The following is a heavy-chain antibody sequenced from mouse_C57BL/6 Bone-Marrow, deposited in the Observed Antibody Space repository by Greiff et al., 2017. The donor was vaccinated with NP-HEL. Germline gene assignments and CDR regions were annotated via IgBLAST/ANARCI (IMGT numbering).Heavy chain of an antibody. V-gene: IGHV1-52*01. D-gene: IGHD1-1*01. CDR3: ARGYGSSSYWYYDV. CDR2: IDPSDSET. Sequence: QVQLQQPGAELVRPGSSVKLSCKASGYTFTSYWMHWVKQRPIQGLEWIGNIDPSDSETHYNQKFKDKATLTVDKSSSTAYMQLSSLTSEDSAVYYGARGYGSSSYWYYDVWGTGTTVTVSS. CDR1: GYTFTSYW. J-gene: IGHJ1*03.